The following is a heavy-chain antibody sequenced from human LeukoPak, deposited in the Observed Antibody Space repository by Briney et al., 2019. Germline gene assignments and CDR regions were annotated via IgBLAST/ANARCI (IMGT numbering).Heavy chain of an antibody. CDR3: ARDPDAGGGFDY. J-gene: IGHJ4*02. Sequence: GGSLRLSCAASGFTFSSYSMNWVRQAPGKGLEWVSYISSSSSTIYYADSVKGRFTISKDNAKNSLYLQMYSLRDEDTAVYYCARDPDAGGGFDYWGQGALVTVSS. CDR2: ISSSSSTI. V-gene: IGHV3-48*02. CDR1: GFTFSSYS.